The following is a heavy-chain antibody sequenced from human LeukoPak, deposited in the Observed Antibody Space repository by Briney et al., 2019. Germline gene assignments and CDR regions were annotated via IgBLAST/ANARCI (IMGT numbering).Heavy chain of an antibody. CDR1: GGSFSVYY. D-gene: IGHD6-13*01. J-gene: IGHJ4*02. V-gene: IGHV4-34*01. CDR2: INHSGST. Sequence: PSETLSLTCAVYGGSFSVYYWSWIRQPPGKGLEWIGEINHSGSTNYNPSLKSRVTISVDTSNNHFSLKLSSVTAADTAVYYCARGRYVTTRGGAAAGFLDYWGQGTLVTVST. CDR3: ARGRYVTTRGGAAAGFLDY.